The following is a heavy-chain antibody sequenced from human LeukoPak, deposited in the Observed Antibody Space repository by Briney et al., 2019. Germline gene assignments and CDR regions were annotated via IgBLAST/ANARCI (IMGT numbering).Heavy chain of an antibody. CDR3: ARDGSGWSDY. D-gene: IGHD6-19*01. CDR1: GYSFTDYY. Sequence: GASVKVSCKASGYSFTDYYMRWVRQAPGQGLEWMGWINPNSGGTNYAQKFQDRVTMTRDTSISTAYMELSRLRIDDTAIYYCARDGSGWSDYWGQGTLVTISS. J-gene: IGHJ4*02. V-gene: IGHV1-2*02. CDR2: INPNSGGT.